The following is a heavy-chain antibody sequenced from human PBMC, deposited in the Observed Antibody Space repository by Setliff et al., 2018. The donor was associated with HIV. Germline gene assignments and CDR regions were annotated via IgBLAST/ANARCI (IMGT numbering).Heavy chain of an antibody. V-gene: IGHV3-30*04. J-gene: IGHJ3*01. D-gene: IGHD1-26*01. CDR2: VSYDGTYK. Sequence: PGGSLRLSCEASGFNFDLYGFHWVRQAPGKGLEWVAVVSYDGTYKNYADSVKGRFTISRDNTKNSLYLQMNSLRAEDTAVYYCARDRVVGATLDPLDLWGQGTMVTVSS. CDR1: GFNFDLYG. CDR3: ARDRVVGATLDPLDL.